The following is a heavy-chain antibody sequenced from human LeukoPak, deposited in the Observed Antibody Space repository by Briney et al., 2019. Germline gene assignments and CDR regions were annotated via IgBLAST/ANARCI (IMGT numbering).Heavy chain of an antibody. CDR3: ARIRGIAAAGDY. J-gene: IGHJ4*02. CDR2: IKQDGSEK. CDR1: GFTFSSYW. V-gene: IGHV3-7*04. Sequence: GGSLRLSCAASGFTFSSYWMSWVRQPPGKGLEWLANIKQDGSEKYYVDSVKGRFTISRDNAKNSLYLQMNSLAAEDTAVYYCARIRGIAAAGDYWGQGTLVTVSS. D-gene: IGHD6-13*01.